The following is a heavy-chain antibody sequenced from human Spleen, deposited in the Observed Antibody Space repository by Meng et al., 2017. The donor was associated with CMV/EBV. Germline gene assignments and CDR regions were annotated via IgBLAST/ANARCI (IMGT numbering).Heavy chain of an antibody. CDR1: GFTFSNYW. J-gene: IGHJ4*02. Sequence: LSCAASGFTFSNYWMNWVRQAPGKGLVWVSRVTYDGSSTTYADSVKGRFTISRDNAKNTLYLQMDSLRAEDTAVYYCARENTGIPFDSWGQGTLVTVSS. CDR3: ARENTGIPFDS. D-gene: IGHD5-18*01. CDR2: VTYDGSST. V-gene: IGHV3-74*01.